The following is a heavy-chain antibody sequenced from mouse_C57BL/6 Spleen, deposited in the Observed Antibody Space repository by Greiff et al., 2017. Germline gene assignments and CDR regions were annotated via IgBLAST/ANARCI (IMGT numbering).Heavy chain of an antibody. CDR3: ARAYGSSYDAMDY. Sequence: VQLQQPGAELVRPGSSVKLSCKASGYTFTSYWMHWVKQRPIQGLEWIGNIDPSDSETHYNQKFKDKATLTVDKSSSTAYMQLSSRTSEDSAVYYCARAYGSSYDAMDYWGQGTSVTVSS. D-gene: IGHD1-1*01. V-gene: IGHV1-52*01. CDR1: GYTFTSYW. J-gene: IGHJ4*01. CDR2: IDPSDSET.